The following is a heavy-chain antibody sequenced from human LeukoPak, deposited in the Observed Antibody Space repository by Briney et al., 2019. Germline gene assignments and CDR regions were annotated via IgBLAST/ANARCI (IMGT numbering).Heavy chain of an antibody. CDR3: ARGTRSSGLYY. CDR2: IYYSGST. D-gene: IGHD3-10*01. Sequence: PSETLSLTCTVSGGSISSYYWSWIRQPPGKGLEWIGYIYYSGSTNYNPSLKSRVTISVDTSKNQFSLKLSSVTAADTAVYYCARGTRSSGLYYWGQGTLVTVSS. CDR1: GGSISSYY. J-gene: IGHJ4*02. V-gene: IGHV4-59*08.